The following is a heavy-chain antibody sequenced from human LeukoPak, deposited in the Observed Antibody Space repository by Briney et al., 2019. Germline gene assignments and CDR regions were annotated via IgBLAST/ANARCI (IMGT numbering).Heavy chain of an antibody. CDR2: ISGSGGST. D-gene: IGHD3-3*01. CDR1: GFTFSSYS. CDR3: AKVRYDFWSGYDLYDY. Sequence: GGSLRLSCAASGFTFSSYSMNWVRQAPGKGLEWVSAISGSGGSTYYADSVKGRFTISRDNSKNTLYLQMNSLRAEDTAVYYCAKVRYDFWSGYDLYDYWGQGTLVTVSS. V-gene: IGHV3-23*01. J-gene: IGHJ4*02.